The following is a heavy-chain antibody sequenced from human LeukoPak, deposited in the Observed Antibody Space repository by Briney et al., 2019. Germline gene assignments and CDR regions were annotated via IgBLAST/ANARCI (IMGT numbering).Heavy chain of an antibody. CDR3: AKDRGRNYEYYYMDV. CDR2: ISYDGSKK. V-gene: IGHV3-30*18. Sequence: GGSLRLSCAASGFIFSSYGMHWVRQAPGKGLEWVAVISYDGSKKYYADSVKGRFTISRDNSKNTMYLQMNSLRAEDTAVYYCAKDRGRNYEYYYMDVWGKGTTVTVSS. J-gene: IGHJ6*03. CDR1: GFIFSSYG.